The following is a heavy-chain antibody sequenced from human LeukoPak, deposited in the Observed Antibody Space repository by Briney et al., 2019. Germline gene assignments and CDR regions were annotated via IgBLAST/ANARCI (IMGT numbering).Heavy chain of an antibody. CDR3: AREQGYYSVPGY. CDR1: GFTFSPAW. Sequence: GGSLRLSCAVSGFTFSPAWMTWVRQAPGKGLEWVGRIRSDGSSTDYADSVKGRFTISRDNAKNTLYLQMNSLRAEDTAVYYCAREQGYYSVPGYWGQGTQVTVSS. CDR2: IRSDGSST. D-gene: IGHD3-22*01. V-gene: IGHV3-74*01. J-gene: IGHJ4*02.